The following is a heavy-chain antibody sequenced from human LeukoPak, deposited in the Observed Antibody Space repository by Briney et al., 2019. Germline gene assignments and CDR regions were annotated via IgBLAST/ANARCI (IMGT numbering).Heavy chain of an antibody. CDR2: INSDGSIT. Sequence: PGGSLRLSCAASGFTFSTYWMHWARQAPGKGLVWVSRINSDGSITSYADSVKGRFTISRDNAKKTLYLQMNSLRAEDTAVYYCVGFNYGDYPGDYWGQGTLVTVSS. J-gene: IGHJ4*02. V-gene: IGHV3-74*01. CDR1: GFTFSTYW. D-gene: IGHD4-17*01. CDR3: VGFNYGDYPGDY.